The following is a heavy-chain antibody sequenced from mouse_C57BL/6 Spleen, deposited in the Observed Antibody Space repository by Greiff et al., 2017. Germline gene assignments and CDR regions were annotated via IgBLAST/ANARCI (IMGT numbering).Heavy chain of an antibody. CDR1: GYAFTNYL. CDR2: INPGSGGT. J-gene: IGHJ3*01. CDR3: ARSVGSSSWFAY. Sequence: QVHVKQSGAELVRPGTSVKVSCKASGYAFTNYLIEWVKQRPGQGLEWIGVINPGSGGTNYNEKFKGKATLTADKSSSTAYMQLSSLTSEDSAVYFCARSVGSSSWFAYWGQGTLVTVSA. V-gene: IGHV1-54*01. D-gene: IGHD1-1*01.